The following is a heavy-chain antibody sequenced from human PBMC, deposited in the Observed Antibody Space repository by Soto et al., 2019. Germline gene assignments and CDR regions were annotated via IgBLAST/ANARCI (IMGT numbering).Heavy chain of an antibody. D-gene: IGHD5-18*01. Sequence: QVQLQESGPGLVKASETLSLTCTGSGGSISSYYLSWIRQNPGKGLAWIGYISYSGSTNYNPSLKSRVTISVDTSKSQFSLKLSSVTAADTAVYYCARGYSYGSPFCYWGQGTLVTVSS. V-gene: IGHV4-59*01. CDR1: GGSISSYY. CDR3: ARGYSYGSPFCY. J-gene: IGHJ4*02. CDR2: ISYSGST.